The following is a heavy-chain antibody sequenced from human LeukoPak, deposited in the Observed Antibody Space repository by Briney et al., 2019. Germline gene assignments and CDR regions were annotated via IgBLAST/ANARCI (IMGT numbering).Heavy chain of an antibody. CDR3: AREGDCGDYFDY. Sequence: ASVKVSCKAAGYTFTSYCISWVRQAPGEGLEWMGWISAYNGNTNYAQKLQGRVTMTTDTSTSTAYMELRSLRSDDTAVYYCAREGDCGDYFDYWGQGTLVTVSS. V-gene: IGHV1-18*01. CDR1: GYTFTSYC. J-gene: IGHJ4*02. CDR2: ISAYNGNT. D-gene: IGHD4-17*01.